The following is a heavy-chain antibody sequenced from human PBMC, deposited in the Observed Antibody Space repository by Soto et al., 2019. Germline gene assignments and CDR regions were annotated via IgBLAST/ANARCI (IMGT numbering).Heavy chain of an antibody. CDR3: ARGGTDTAMADTLDY. CDR2: IIPIFGTA. Sequence: SVKVSCKASGGTFSSYAISWVRQAPGQGLEWMGGIIPIFGTANYAQKFQGRVTITADESTSTAYMELSSLRSEDTAVYYCARGGTDTAMADTLDYWGQGNLVTVSS. J-gene: IGHJ4*02. D-gene: IGHD5-18*01. CDR1: GGTFSSYA. V-gene: IGHV1-69*13.